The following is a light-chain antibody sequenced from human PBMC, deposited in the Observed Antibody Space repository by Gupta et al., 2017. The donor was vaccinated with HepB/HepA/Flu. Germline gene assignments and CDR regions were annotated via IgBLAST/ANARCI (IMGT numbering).Light chain of an antibody. CDR3: CSYAGSSTLV. Sequence: QSALTQPASVSGSPGQSITISCPGTSSDVGSYNLVSWYQQHPGKAPKLMIYEVSERPSGVSNRFSGSKSANTASLTISGLQAEDEADYYCCSYAGSSTLVFGGGTKLTVL. CDR2: EVS. CDR1: SSDVGSYNL. J-gene: IGLJ2*01. V-gene: IGLV2-23*02.